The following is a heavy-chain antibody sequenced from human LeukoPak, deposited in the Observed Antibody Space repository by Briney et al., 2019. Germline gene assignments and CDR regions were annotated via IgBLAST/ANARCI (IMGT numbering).Heavy chain of an antibody. CDR3: ARDPYSGNYGDYYYYYMDV. Sequence: GALRLSCAASGFTFSSYSMNWVRQAPGKGLEWVSYISSSSTIYYADSVKGRFTISRDNSKNTLYLQMNSLRVEDTAVYYCARDPYSGNYGDYYYYYMDVWGKGTTVTISS. D-gene: IGHD1-26*01. CDR1: GFTFSSYS. CDR2: ISSSSTI. J-gene: IGHJ6*03. V-gene: IGHV3-48*01.